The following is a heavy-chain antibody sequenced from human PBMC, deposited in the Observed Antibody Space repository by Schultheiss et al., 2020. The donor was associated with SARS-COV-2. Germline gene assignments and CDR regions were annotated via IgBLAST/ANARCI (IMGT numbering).Heavy chain of an antibody. CDR3: TRHVGFGHNWNDPGFDP. J-gene: IGHJ5*02. CDR2: IRSKANSYAT. V-gene: IGHV3-73*01. D-gene: IGHD1-20*01. Sequence: GGSLRLSCAASGFTFSNYGMHWVRQAPGKGLEWVGRIRSKANSYATAYAASVKGRFTISRDNSKNTLYLQMNSLKTEDTAVYYCTRHVGFGHNWNDPGFDPWGQGTLVTVSS. CDR1: GFTFSNYG.